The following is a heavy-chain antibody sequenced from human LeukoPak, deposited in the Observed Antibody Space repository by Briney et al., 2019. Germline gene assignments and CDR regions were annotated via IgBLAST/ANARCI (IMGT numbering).Heavy chain of an antibody. CDR2: ISDSSTT. Sequence: PGGSLRLSCAASGFTLIKYGMSWVRQAPGKGLEWVSGISDSSTTYYADSVRGRFTIFRDDSKLYLQMSSLRVEDTAVYYCAKDLKRLANFDCWGQGTLVTVSS. J-gene: IGHJ4*02. CDR3: AKDLKRLANFDC. V-gene: IGHV3-23*01. CDR1: GFTLIKYG.